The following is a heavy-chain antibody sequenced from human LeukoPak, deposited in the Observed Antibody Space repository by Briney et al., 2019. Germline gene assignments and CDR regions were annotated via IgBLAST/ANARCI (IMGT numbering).Heavy chain of an antibody. CDR1: AFSLSNSGVG. V-gene: IGHV2-5*01. D-gene: IGHD3-22*01. Sequence: SGPTLVKPTQTLTLTCTFSAFSLSNSGVGVGWIRQPPGKALEWLALIYWNDDKRYSPSLKSRLTITKDTSKNQVVLTMTNMDPVDTATYYCAHSHDSSSAYSDSFDHWGQGTLVTVSS. CDR2: IYWNDDK. J-gene: IGHJ4*02. CDR3: AHSHDSSSAYSDSFDH.